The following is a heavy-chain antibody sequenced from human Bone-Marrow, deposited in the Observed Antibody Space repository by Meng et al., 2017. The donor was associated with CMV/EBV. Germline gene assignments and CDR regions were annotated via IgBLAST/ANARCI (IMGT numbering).Heavy chain of an antibody. J-gene: IGHJ2*01. CDR2: TYDGVRDY. CDR1: GSSFTSFG. D-gene: IGHD1-26*01. Sequence: GESLKISCAASGSSFTSFGMNWVRHIPGKGLQWIANTYDGVRDYRYADSVKGRFTISRDNTKYMLDLQMNSLRVEDAAIYYSARGGPYVKEGLGEWYLDLWGRGTLVTVSS. V-gene: IGHV3-23*03. CDR3: ARGGPYVKEGLGEWYLDL.